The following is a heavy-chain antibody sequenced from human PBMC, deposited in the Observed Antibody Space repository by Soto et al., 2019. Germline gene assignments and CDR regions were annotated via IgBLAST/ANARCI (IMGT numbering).Heavy chain of an antibody. CDR1: GFTFSSYA. CDR2: TNGDGSKT. Sequence: EVQLVESGGGLQQPGGSLRLSCAASGFTFSSYAMSWVRRTPGEGLVWVSATNGDGSKTYVAESVKGRFTISRDNAMNTPFLAMNRLRAADTALYHCVRGRVGTGAFDIWGQGTLGTVAS. CDR3: VRGRVGTGAFDI. D-gene: IGHD1-1*01. J-gene: IGHJ3*02. V-gene: IGHV3-23*04.